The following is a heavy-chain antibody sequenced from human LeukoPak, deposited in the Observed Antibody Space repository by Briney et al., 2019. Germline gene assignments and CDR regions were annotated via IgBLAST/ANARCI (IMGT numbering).Heavy chain of an antibody. J-gene: IGHJ2*01. V-gene: IGHV1-18*01. CDR2: ISAYNGNT. D-gene: IGHD2-2*01. CDR1: GYTFTSYG. CDR3: ARVSAAASYWYFDL. Sequence: GASVKVSCKASGYTFTSYGISWVRQAPGQGLEWMGWISAYNGNTNYAQKLQGRVTMTTDTSTSTAYMELRSLRSDDTAVYYCARVSAAASYWYFDLWGRGTLVTVSS.